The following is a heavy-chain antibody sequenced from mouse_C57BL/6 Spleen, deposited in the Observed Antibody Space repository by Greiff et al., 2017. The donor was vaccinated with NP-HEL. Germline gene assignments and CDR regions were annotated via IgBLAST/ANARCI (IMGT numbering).Heavy chain of an antibody. CDR2: IDPETGGT. V-gene: IGHV1-15*01. J-gene: IGHJ2*01. CDR1: GYTFTDYE. CDR3: TRWGYGNYLGY. Sequence: QVQLQQSGAELVRPGASVTLSCKASGYTFTDYEMHWVKQTPVHGLEWIGAIDPETGGTAYNQKFKGKAILTADKSSSTAYMELRSLTSEDSAVYYCTRWGYGNYLGYWGQGTTLTVSS. D-gene: IGHD2-10*02.